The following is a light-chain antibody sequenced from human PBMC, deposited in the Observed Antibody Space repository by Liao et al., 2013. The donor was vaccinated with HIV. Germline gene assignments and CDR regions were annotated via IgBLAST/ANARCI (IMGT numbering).Light chain of an antibody. CDR2: QDR. CDR3: QAWDGTTVV. CDR1: KLGDKS. J-gene: IGLJ3*02. Sequence: SSDLTQPPSVSVSPGQTATITCSGDKLGDKSVCWYQQRPGQSPVLVIYQDRKRPSGMPERFSGSNSGNTATLTISGTQPMDEADFYCQAWDGTTVVFGGGTKLTVL. V-gene: IGLV3-1*01.